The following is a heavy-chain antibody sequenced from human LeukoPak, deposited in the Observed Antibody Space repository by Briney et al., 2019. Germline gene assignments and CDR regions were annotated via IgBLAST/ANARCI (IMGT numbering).Heavy chain of an antibody. Sequence: ASVKVSCKASGGTFSSYAISWVRQAPGQGLEWIGINNSRTGSTNYAQKFRDRVTTTRDTSTSTVYMELSSLKSEDTAVYYCARVTSSTWYSYFDYWGQGTLVIVSS. D-gene: IGHD6-13*01. J-gene: IGHJ4*02. CDR1: GGTFSSYA. V-gene: IGHV1-46*01. CDR2: NNSRTGST. CDR3: ARVTSSTWYSYFDY.